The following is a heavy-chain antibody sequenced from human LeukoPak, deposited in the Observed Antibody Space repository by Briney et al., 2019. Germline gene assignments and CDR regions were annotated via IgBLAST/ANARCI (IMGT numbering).Heavy chain of an antibody. CDR3: AREVTMNPNWFDP. CDR2: INPNSGGT. J-gene: IGHJ5*02. CDR1: GYTFTGYY. D-gene: IGHD3-22*01. Sequence: GASVKVSCKASGYTFTGYYMHWVRQAPGQGLEWMGWINPNSGGTNYAQKFQGRVTMTRDTSISTAYMEPSRLRSNDTAVYYCAREVTMNPNWFDPWGQGTLVTVSS. V-gene: IGHV1-2*02.